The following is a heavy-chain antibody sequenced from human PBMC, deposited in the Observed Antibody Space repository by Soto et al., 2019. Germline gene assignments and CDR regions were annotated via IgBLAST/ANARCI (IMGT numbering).Heavy chain of an antibody. J-gene: IGHJ6*02. V-gene: IGHV1-2*04. CDR2: INPNSGGT. CDR1: GYTFTGYY. D-gene: IGHD3-10*01. CDR3: ARDQYYGSARTGYHGMDV. Sequence: ASVKVSCKASGYTFTGYYMHWVRQAPGQGLEWMGWINPNSGGTNYAQKFQGWVTMTRDTSISTAYMELSRLRSDDTAVYYCARDQYYGSARTGYHGMDVWGQGTTVTVSS.